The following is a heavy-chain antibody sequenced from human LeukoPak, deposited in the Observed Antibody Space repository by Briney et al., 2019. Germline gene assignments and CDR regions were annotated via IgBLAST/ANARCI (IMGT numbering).Heavy chain of an antibody. V-gene: IGHV5-10-1*01. J-gene: IGHJ3*02. CDR1: GYSFTSYW. D-gene: IGHD3-9*01. CDR2: IDPSDSYT. Sequence: GESLKISCKGSGYSFTSYWISWVRQMPGKGLEWMGRIDPSDSYTNYSPSFQGHVTISADKSISTAYLQWSSLKALDTAMYYCASDWSYAFDIWGQGTMVTVSS. CDR3: ASDWSYAFDI.